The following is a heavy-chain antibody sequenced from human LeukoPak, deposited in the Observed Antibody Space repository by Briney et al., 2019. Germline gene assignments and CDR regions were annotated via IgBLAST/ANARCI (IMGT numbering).Heavy chain of an antibody. D-gene: IGHD1-26*01. CDR3: ARVQWELRGVGSYFDY. J-gene: IGHJ4*02. Sequence: GGSLRLSCAASGFTSSIYWMSWVRQAPGKGLEWVANIKQDGSEKYYVDSVKGRFTISRDTAKNSLYLQMNSLRAEDTAVYYCARVQWELRGVGSYFDYWGQGTLVTVSS. V-gene: IGHV3-7*01. CDR2: IKQDGSEK. CDR1: GFTSSIYW.